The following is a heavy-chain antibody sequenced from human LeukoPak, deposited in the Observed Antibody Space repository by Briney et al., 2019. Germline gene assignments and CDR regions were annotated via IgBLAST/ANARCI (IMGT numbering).Heavy chain of an antibody. CDR1: GFTFSSYG. V-gene: IGHV3-23*01. CDR2: ISGSGGST. J-gene: IGHJ4*02. Sequence: GGSLRLSCAASGFTFSSYGMSWVRQAPGKGLEWVSAISGSGGSTYYADSVKGRFTISRDNSKNTLYLQMNSLRAEGTAVYYCAKGGGLWFGELFDYWGQGTLVTVSS. D-gene: IGHD3-10*01. CDR3: AKGGGLWFGELFDY.